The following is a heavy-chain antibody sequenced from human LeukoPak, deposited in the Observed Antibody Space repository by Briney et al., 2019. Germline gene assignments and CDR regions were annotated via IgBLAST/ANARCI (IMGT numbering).Heavy chain of an antibody. CDR1: GGTFSSYA. Sequence: SVKVSCKASGGTFSSYAISWVRRAPGQGLEWMGGIIPIFGTANYAQKFQGRVTITADESTSTAYMELSSLRSEDTAVYYCASGPYGSGSYLYYYYGMDVWGKGTTVTVSS. J-gene: IGHJ6*04. CDR3: ASGPYGSGSYLYYYYGMDV. V-gene: IGHV1-69*01. D-gene: IGHD3-10*01. CDR2: IIPIFGTA.